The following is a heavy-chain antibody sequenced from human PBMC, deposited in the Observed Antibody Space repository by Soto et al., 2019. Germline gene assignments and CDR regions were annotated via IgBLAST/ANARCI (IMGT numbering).Heavy chain of an antibody. CDR1: GGSISSYY. J-gene: IGHJ5*02. CDR3: ERKTTKVNANWFDP. V-gene: IGHV4-59*01. CDR2: IYYVVST. D-gene: IGHD4-17*01. Sequence: PSETLSLTCTVSGGSISSYYWSWIRQPPGKGLEWIGYIYYVVSTNYNPSLKSRGTISLDTSNNHLSLKLSSVAAAETAVYYCERKTTKVNANWFDPWGQGTLVTVSS.